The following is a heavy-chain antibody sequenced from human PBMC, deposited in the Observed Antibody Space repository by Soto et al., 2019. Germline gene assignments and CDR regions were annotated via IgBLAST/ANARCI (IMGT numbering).Heavy chain of an antibody. J-gene: IGHJ6*02. Sequence: QVQLQESGPGLVKPSDTLSLTCNVSGGSISGYYWSWIRQSPGKGLEYIGYIYYRGSTNYNSSLKSRVTMSVDTSRNQFSLKMNSVTAADTAVYYCARQQLLPFYYALDVWGQGNTVTVSS. CDR2: IYYRGST. CDR1: GGSISGYY. CDR3: ARQQLLPFYYALDV. V-gene: IGHV4-59*07. D-gene: IGHD1-26*01.